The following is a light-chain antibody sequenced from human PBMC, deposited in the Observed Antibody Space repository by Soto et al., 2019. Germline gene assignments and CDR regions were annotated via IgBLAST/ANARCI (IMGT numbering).Light chain of an antibody. Sequence: VLTQPPSVSGAPGQRVTISCTWISSNIGAGYDVHWYQQLPGTAPKLLIYGNSNRPSGVPDRFSGSKSGTSASLAITGLQAEDEADYSCQSYERSLSGYVFGTGTKVTVL. V-gene: IGLV1-40*01. CDR2: GNS. J-gene: IGLJ1*01. CDR1: SSNIGAGYD. CDR3: QSYERSLSGYV.